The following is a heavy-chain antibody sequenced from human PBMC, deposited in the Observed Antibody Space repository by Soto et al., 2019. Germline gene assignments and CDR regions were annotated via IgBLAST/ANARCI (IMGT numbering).Heavy chain of an antibody. J-gene: IGHJ4*02. V-gene: IGHV3-23*05. Sequence: EVELLESGGGLVQPGGSLRLSCAASGFTFVSYGLTWVRQAPGQGLEWVANIGTSSRNIQYADSVKGRFTVSRDNSKNTVYLQLNSLSAEDTAIYYCAKDALFGVIIPRVVDFWGQGTLVTVS. CDR1: GFTFVSYG. CDR2: IGTSSRNI. CDR3: AKDALFGVIIPRVVDF. D-gene: IGHD3-3*01.